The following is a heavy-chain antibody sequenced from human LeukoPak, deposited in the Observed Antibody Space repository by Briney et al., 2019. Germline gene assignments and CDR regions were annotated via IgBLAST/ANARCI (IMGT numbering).Heavy chain of an antibody. D-gene: IGHD3-10*01. CDR2: ISYDGSNK. CDR3: AKDRGSNWFDP. J-gene: IGHJ5*02. CDR1: GFIFSSYA. Sequence: GGSLRLSCAASGFIFSSYAIHWVRQAPGKGLEWVAVISYDGSNKYYADSVKGRFTISRDNSKNTLYLQMNSLRAEDTAVYYCAKDRGSNWFDPWGQGTLVTVSS. V-gene: IGHV3-30-3*01.